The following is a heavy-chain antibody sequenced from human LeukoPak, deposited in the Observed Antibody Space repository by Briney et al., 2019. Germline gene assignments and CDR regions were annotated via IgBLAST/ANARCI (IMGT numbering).Heavy chain of an antibody. CDR3: TTALTYYYDTSGSWNFDY. D-gene: IGHD3-22*01. V-gene: IGHV3-15*01. CDR1: GFTFSSYE. J-gene: IGHJ4*02. Sequence: GGSLRLSCAASGFTFSSYEMNWVRQAPGKGLEWVGRIKSKTDGGTTDYATPVKGRFTISRDDSKNTLYLQMNSLKTEDTAVYYCTTALTYYYDTSGSWNFDYWGQGTPVTVSS. CDR2: IKSKTDGGTT.